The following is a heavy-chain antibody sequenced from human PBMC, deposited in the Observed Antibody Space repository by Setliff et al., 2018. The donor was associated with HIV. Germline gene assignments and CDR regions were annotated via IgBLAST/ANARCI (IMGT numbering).Heavy chain of an antibody. CDR3: AREGDPFGAAAYNWFDP. CDR2: ISTYNGNT. J-gene: IGHJ5*02. Sequence: ASVKVSCKASGDTFTKYGISWVRQAPGQGLEWMGWISTYNGNTSYAQKFQGRVTMTRDTSTNTVYMELSSLRSEDTAVYYCAREGDPFGAAAYNWFDPWGQGTRVTVSS. V-gene: IGHV1-18*01. D-gene: IGHD3-3*01. CDR1: GDTFTKYG.